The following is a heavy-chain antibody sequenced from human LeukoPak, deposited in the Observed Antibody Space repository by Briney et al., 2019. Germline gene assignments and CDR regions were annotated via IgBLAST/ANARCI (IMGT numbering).Heavy chain of an antibody. D-gene: IGHD2-2*01. V-gene: IGHV4-59*01. CDR1: GGSISSYY. Sequence: SETLSLTCTVSGGSISSYYWSWIRQPPGKGLEWIGYIYYSGSTNYNPSLKRRVTISVDTSKNQFSLKLSSATAADTAVYYCARDTDPAAIGYFQHWGQGTLVTVSS. CDR2: IYYSGST. CDR3: ARDTDPAAIGYFQH. J-gene: IGHJ1*01.